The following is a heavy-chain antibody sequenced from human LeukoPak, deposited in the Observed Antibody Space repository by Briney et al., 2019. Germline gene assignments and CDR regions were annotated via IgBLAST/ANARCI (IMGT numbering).Heavy chain of an antibody. J-gene: IGHJ4*02. V-gene: IGHV3-21*01. D-gene: IGHD2-15*01. CDR2: ISSSSSYI. Sequence: GGSLRLSCAASGLTFSDYVLYWVRQAPGKGLEWVSSISSSSSYIYYADSVKGRFTISRDNAKNSLYLQMNSLRAEDTAVYYCARIYCSGGSCYSYFDYWGQGTLVTVSS. CDR1: GLTFSDYV. CDR3: ARIYCSGGSCYSYFDY.